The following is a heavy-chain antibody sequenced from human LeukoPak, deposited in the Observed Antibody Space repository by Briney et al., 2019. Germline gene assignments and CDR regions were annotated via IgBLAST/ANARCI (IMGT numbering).Heavy chain of an antibody. CDR2: ISGSGAMT. CDR3: AKDRVDGSGSQFES. Sequence: PGGSLRLSCVGSGFSFNTYGVNWVRQAPGKGLEWVSSISGSGAMTYYADSVKGRFTISRDNAMDTLYLHMNSLRADDTAVYYCAKDRVDGSGSQFESWGQGSLVIVSS. V-gene: IGHV3-23*01. D-gene: IGHD3-10*01. J-gene: IGHJ4*02. CDR1: GFSFNTYG.